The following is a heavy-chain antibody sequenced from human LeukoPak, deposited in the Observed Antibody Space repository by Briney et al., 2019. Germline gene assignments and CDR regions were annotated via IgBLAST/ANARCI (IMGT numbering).Heavy chain of an antibody. CDR3: ARGKGYWNDGTFDF. Sequence: ASVEVSCKATGYTFSDHGFSWVRQGPGQGLEWLGWISIFNGNTNYAQKFQGRVTMSADTSTATVYMELRSLKSDDTAVYYCARGKGYWNDGTFDFWGQGTLVIVSS. J-gene: IGHJ4*02. V-gene: IGHV1-18*01. CDR2: ISIFNGNT. D-gene: IGHD1-1*01. CDR1: GYTFSDHG.